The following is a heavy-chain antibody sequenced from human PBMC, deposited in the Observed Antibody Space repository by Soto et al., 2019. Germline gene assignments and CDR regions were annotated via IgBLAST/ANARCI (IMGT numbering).Heavy chain of an antibody. CDR1: GFTFSTYT. D-gene: IGHD2-15*01. CDR2: ISGGGVTT. V-gene: IGHV3-23*01. CDR3: AKDRDDIGMVDAFEV. Sequence: EMHLLESGGELVQPGGSLRLSCAASGFTFSTYTMTWVRQAPGKGLEYVSAISGGGVTTYYADSMKGRFTISRDNSKNTLYLQMISLRAEDTAVYYCAKDRDDIGMVDAFEVWGQGTMVTVSS. J-gene: IGHJ3*01.